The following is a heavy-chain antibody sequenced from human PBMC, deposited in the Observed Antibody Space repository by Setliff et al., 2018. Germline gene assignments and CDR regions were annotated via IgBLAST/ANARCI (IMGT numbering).Heavy chain of an antibody. Sequence: PSETLSLTCPVSGVSITYGNYYWNWIRQPAGKGLEWIGRVYTGGNIDYNPSLKSRVTISVDTSKNQIFLSLSSVTVADTAVYYCARGRPRTIGDAYYGVDVWGQGTLVT. V-gene: IGHV4-61*02. CDR3: ARGRPRTIGDAYYGVDV. J-gene: IGHJ6*02. D-gene: IGHD3-10*01. CDR1: GVSITYGNYY. CDR2: VYTGGNI.